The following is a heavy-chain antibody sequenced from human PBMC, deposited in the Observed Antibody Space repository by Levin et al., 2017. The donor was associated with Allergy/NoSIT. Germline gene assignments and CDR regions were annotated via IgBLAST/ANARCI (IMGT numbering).Heavy chain of an antibody. CDR1: GGSISSGGYY. J-gene: IGHJ4*02. D-gene: IGHD2-2*02. Sequence: SETLSLTCTVSGGSISSGGYYWSWIRQHPGKGLEWIGYIYYSGSTYYNPSLKSRVTISVDTSKNQFSLKLSSVTAADTAVYYCARDTGYCSSTSCYNTAFDYWGQGTLVTVSS. CDR2: IYYSGST. CDR3: ARDTGYCSSTSCYNTAFDY. V-gene: IGHV4-31*03.